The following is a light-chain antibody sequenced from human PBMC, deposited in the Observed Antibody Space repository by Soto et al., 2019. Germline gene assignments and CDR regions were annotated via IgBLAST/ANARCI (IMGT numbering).Light chain of an antibody. CDR2: DTS. V-gene: IGKV3-15*01. Sequence: EVVMTQSPATLSVSPGERATLSCRASQSIGSSLAWYQQKPGQAPRLLLYDTSSRATGIPARFSGSGSGTEFTLTINSLQSEDFAVYFCQQYNTWPPLTFGGGTKVEIK. J-gene: IGKJ4*01. CDR1: QSIGSS. CDR3: QQYNTWPPLT.